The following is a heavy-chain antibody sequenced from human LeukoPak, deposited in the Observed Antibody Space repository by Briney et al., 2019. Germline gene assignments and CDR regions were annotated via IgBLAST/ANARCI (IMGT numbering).Heavy chain of an antibody. CDR2: IKQDGSEK. Sequence: PGGSLRLSCAASGFTFSSYWMSWVRQAPGKGLEWVANIKQDGSEKYYVDSVKGRFTIYRDNDKNSLYLQMNSLRTGDTAVYYCARVVGDYRSYVDYWGQGTLVTVSS. CDR1: GFTFSSYW. D-gene: IGHD4-17*01. CDR3: ARVVGDYRSYVDY. V-gene: IGHV3-7*01. J-gene: IGHJ4*02.